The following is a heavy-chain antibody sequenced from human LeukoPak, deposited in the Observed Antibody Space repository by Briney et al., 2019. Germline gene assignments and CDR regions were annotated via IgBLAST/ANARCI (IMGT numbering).Heavy chain of an antibody. CDR3: AKDKSRGYDVSYYYYMDV. CDR2: ISYDGSNK. V-gene: IGHV3-30*04. Sequence: GGSLRLSCAASGFTFSSYAMHWVRQAPGKGLEWVAVISYDGSNKYYADSVKGRFTISRDNSKNTLYLQMNSLRAEDTAVYYCAKDKSRGYDVSYYYYMDVWGKGTTVTISS. D-gene: IGHD5-12*01. CDR1: GFTFSSYA. J-gene: IGHJ6*03.